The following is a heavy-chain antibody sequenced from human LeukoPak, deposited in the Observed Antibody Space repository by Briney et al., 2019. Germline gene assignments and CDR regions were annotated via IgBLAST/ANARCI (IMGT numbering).Heavy chain of an antibody. D-gene: IGHD3-9*01. CDR1: GYTFTSYY. CDR3: ARTGVLRYFES. V-gene: IGHV1-46*01. J-gene: IGHJ4*02. Sequence: ASVKVSCKSSGYTFTSYYMHWVRQAPGQGLEWLGIVNPSGGSTSYAQKFQGRVTMTRDTSTSTVYMELSRLRSEDTAVYYCARTGVLRYFESWGQGTLVAVSS. CDR2: VNPSGGST.